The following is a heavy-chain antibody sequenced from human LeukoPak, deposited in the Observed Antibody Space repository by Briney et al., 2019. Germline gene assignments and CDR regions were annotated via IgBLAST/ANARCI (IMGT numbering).Heavy chain of an antibody. CDR3: ARGSGSLDY. CDR1: GSTFTTNA. J-gene: IGHJ4*02. CDR2: INDGNGDT. Sequence: ASVTLSCKASGSTFTTNAIHWVRQPPGQGLEWMGWINDGNGDTTYSQKFQDRVTIIRDRSASTAYMELSSLRSEDSAVYYCARGSGSLDYWGQGTQVIVSS. D-gene: IGHD1-14*01. V-gene: IGHV1-3*01.